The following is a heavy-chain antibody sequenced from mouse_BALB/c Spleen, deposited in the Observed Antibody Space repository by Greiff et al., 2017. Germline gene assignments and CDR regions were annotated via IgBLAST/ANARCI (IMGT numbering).Heavy chain of an antibody. Sequence: VQLQQSGPELVKPGASVRISCKASGYTFTSYYIHWVKQRPGQGLEWIGWIYPGNVNTKYNKKFKGKATLTADKSSSTAYMQLSSLTSEDSAVSFCARCLRAMDYWGQGTSVTVSS. CDR2: IYPGNVNT. CDR3: ARCLRAMDY. J-gene: IGHJ4*01. CDR1: GYTFTSYY. V-gene: IGHV1S56*01. D-gene: IGHD1-1*01.